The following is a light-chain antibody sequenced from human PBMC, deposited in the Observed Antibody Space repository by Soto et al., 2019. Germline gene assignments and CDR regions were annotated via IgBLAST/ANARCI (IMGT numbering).Light chain of an antibody. CDR1: SGHSSYA. CDR3: KTWGTGIHV. J-gene: IGLJ1*01. Sequence: QSVLTQSPSASASLGASVKLTCTLSSGHSSYAIAWHQQQPEKGPRYLMKLNSDGSHSKGDGIPDRFSGSSSGAERSLIISSLQSEDEADYSCKTWGTGIHVFGPGTKVTVL. CDR2: LNSDGSH. V-gene: IGLV4-69*01.